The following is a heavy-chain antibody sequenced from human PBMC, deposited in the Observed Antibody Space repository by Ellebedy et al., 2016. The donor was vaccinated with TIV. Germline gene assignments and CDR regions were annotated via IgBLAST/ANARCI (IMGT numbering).Heavy chain of an antibody. D-gene: IGHD5-18*01. Sequence: ASVKVSCXASGYTFTSYDINWVRQATGQGLEWMGWMNPNSGNTGYAQKFQGRVTMTRNTSISTAYMELSSLRSEDTAVYYCARKYEYSYGLKQFDYWGQGTLVTVSS. J-gene: IGHJ4*02. CDR3: ARKYEYSYGLKQFDY. V-gene: IGHV1-8*01. CDR2: MNPNSGNT. CDR1: GYTFTSYD.